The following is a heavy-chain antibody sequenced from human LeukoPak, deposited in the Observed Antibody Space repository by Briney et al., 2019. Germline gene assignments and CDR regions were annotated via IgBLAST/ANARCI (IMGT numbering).Heavy chain of an antibody. CDR2: IRHNGNT. CDR1: TGSITSGGYS. J-gene: IGHJ4*02. D-gene: IGHD4-17*01. V-gene: IGHV4-30-2*01. Sequence: SQTLSLTCTVSTGSITSGGYSWNWIRQAPGKGLEWIGYIRHNGNTYSNPSLKSRVAMSLDTSKNQFSLKLSSVTAADTAIYYCARDDGDYAYYFDSWGQGALVTVSS. CDR3: ARDDGDYAYYFDS.